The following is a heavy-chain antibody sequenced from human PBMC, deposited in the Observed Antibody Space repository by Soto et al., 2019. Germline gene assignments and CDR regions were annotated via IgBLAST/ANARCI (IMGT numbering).Heavy chain of an antibody. D-gene: IGHD6-6*01. CDR2: VSYDGSYK. CDR1: GFTFSDYG. CDR3: AKEMYPRTVLDSSSPWGDY. V-gene: IGHV3-30*18. J-gene: IGHJ4*02. Sequence: QVQLVESGGGVAQPGRSLRLCCAVSGFTFSDYGMHWVRQAPGKGLEWVAVVSYDGSYKYYADSVKGRFTVSRDLSGNTLFLQMNSLRLEDTAVYFCAKEMYPRTVLDSSSPWGDYWGQGTLVAVSS.